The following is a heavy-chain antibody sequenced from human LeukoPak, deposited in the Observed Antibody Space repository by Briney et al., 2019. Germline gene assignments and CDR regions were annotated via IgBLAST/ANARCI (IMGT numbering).Heavy chain of an antibody. J-gene: IGHJ4*02. Sequence: GGSLRLSCAASGFTFDDYAMHWVRQAPGKGLEWVSGISWNSGSIGYADSVKGRFTISRDNAKNSLYLQMNSLRAEDTALYYCAKEPAPYSSGPVGYWGQGTLVTVS. CDR2: ISWNSGSI. CDR1: GFTFDDYA. CDR3: AKEPAPYSSGPVGY. V-gene: IGHV3-9*01. D-gene: IGHD6-19*01.